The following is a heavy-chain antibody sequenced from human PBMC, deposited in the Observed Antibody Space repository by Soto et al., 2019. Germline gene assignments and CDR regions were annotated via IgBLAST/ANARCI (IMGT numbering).Heavy chain of an antibody. V-gene: IGHV5-51*01. CDR3: ARRIRAFDI. CDR2: IHPGDSDT. Sequence: GESLKISCKGSGYSFTGYWDAWVRQMPGKGLEWMGIIHPGDSDTRYSPSFQGRVTISVDKSTSTAYLQGSSLRASDTATYYCARRIRAFDIWGQGTMVTVSS. J-gene: IGHJ3*02. D-gene: IGHD3-10*01. CDR1: GYSFTGYW.